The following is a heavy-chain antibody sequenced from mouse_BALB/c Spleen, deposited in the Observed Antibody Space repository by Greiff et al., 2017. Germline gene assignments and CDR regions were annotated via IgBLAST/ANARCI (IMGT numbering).Heavy chain of an antibody. V-gene: IGHV5-4*02. CDR3: ARDHKGYFDY. CDR1: GFTFSDYY. J-gene: IGHJ2*01. Sequence: DVKLVESGGGLVKPGGSLKLSCAASGFTFSDYYMYWVRQTPEKRLEWVATISDGGSYTYYPDSVKGRFTISRDNAKNNLYLQMSSLKSEDTAMYYCARDHKGYFDYWGQGTTLTVSS. CDR2: ISDGGSYT.